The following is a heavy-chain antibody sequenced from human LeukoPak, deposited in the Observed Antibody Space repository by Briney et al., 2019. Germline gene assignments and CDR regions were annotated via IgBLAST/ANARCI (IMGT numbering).Heavy chain of an antibody. CDR3: ARALGGIYYIAY. J-gene: IGHJ4*01. Sequence: EGSLRFSCAASGFTFSSYGMHWVRQAPGEGLEWVAYIGYDGSKKYYSDSVKGRFTISRDNSKNTVHLQMNSLRAADTALYFCARALGGIYYIAYWGHGTLVTVSS. CDR1: GFTFSSYG. D-gene: IGHD2-15*01. V-gene: IGHV3-30*02. CDR2: IGYDGSKK.